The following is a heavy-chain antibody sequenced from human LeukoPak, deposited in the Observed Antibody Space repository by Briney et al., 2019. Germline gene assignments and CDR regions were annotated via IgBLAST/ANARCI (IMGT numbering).Heavy chain of an antibody. CDR1: GGSISSYY. CDR3: ARSGYTSGWYDY. Sequence: SETLSLTCTVSGGSISSYYWSWIRQTPGKGLEWIGYIYSSGSTNYNPSLKSRVTISVDTSKNQFSLKLNSVTAADTAVYLCARSGYTSGWYDYWGQGTLVTVSS. D-gene: IGHD6-19*01. J-gene: IGHJ4*02. CDR2: IYSSGST. V-gene: IGHV4-59*01.